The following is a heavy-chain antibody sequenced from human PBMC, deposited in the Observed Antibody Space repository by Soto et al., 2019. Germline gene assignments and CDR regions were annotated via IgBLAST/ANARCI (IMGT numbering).Heavy chain of an antibody. CDR3: ASLTFPSHYSGSEPVEY. J-gene: IGHJ4*02. V-gene: IGHV1-8*01. Sequence: QVQLVQSGAEVKKPGASVKVSCKASGYTFTSYDINWVRQATGQGLEWMGWMNPNSGNTGYAQKFQGRVTMTRNTSISTADREPSSLRSEDTAVYYCASLTFPSHYSGSEPVEYWGQGTLVTVSS. CDR2: MNPNSGNT. D-gene: IGHD3-10*01. CDR1: GYTFTSYD.